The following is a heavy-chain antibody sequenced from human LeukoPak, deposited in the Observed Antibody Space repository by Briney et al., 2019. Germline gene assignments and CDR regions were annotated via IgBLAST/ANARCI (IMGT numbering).Heavy chain of an antibody. CDR3: ASVKIRDAFDI. V-gene: IGHV4-59*08. CDR2: IYYSGST. Sequence: TSETLSLTCTVSGGSISSYYWSWIRQPPGKGLEWIGYIYYSGSTNYNPSLKSRVTISVDTSKNQFSPKLSSVTAADTAVYYCASVKIRDAFDIWGQGTMVTVSS. J-gene: IGHJ3*02. CDR1: GGSISSYY.